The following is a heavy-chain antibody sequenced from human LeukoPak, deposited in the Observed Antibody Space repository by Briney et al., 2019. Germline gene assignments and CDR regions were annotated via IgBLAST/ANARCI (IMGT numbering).Heavy chain of an antibody. D-gene: IGHD6-13*01. J-gene: IGHJ6*02. V-gene: IGHV5-51*01. CDR1: GYSFTSYW. Sequence: GESLKISCKGSGYSFTSYWLGWVRQMPGKGLEWMGIIYPGDSDTRYSPSFQGQVTISADKSISTAYLQWSSLKASDTAMYYCARHSLAAAGHYYYGMDVWGQGTTVTVSS. CDR3: ARHSLAAAGHYYYGMDV. CDR2: IYPGDSDT.